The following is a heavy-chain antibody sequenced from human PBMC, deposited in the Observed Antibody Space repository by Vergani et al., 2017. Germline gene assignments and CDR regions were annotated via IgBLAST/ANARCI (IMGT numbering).Heavy chain of an antibody. V-gene: IGHV1-18*01. CDR2: ISTYNGNT. CDR1: GYTFTSYG. CDR3: ALGIGWGGYFDY. J-gene: IGHJ4*02. D-gene: IGHD7-27*01. Sequence: QVQMVQSGAEVKKPGASVRVSCKASGYTFTSYGISWVRQAPGQGLEWMGWISTYNGNTNFAQKLQGRVTMTTDTSTSTVYMELGSLIYDDTAVYYCALGIGWGGYFDYWGEGTLVTVSS.